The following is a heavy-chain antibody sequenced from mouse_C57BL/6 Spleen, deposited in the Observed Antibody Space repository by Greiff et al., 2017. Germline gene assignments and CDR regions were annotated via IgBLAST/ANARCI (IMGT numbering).Heavy chain of an antibody. CDR2: ISSGGDYI. V-gene: IGHV5-9-1*02. Sequence: EVQLEESGEGLVKPGGSLKLSCAASGFTFSSYAMSWVRQTPEKRLEWVAYISSGGDYIYYADTVKGRFTISRDNARNTLYLQMRSLKSEDTAMDYCTRTRTGTGTWFAYWGQGTLVTVSA. CDR1: GFTFSSYA. CDR3: TRTRTGTGTWFAY. J-gene: IGHJ3*01. D-gene: IGHD4-1*01.